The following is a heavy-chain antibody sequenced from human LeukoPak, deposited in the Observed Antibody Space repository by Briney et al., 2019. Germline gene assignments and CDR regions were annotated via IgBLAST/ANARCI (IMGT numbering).Heavy chain of an antibody. J-gene: IGHJ5*02. V-gene: IGHV1-18*01. CDR1: GYTFTSYG. Sequence: ASVKVSCKASGYTFTSYGISWVRQAPGQGLEWMGWISAYNGNTNYAQKLQGRVTMTRNTSISTAYMELSSLRSEDTAVYYCARPLARFGELWFDPWGQGTLVTVSS. CDR2: ISAYNGNT. D-gene: IGHD3-10*01. CDR3: ARPLARFGELWFDP.